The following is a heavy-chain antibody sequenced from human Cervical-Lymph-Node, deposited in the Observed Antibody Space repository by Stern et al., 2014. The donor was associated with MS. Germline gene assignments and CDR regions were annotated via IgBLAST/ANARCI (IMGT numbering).Heavy chain of an antibody. CDR3: AHRDDWQLDFAY. Sequence: ITLKESGPTLVIPTQTLTLTCTFSGFSLTTNGVAGGRIRQPPGKALEWLALIYWDDDTRYSPSLKSRLTITKDTSKNQVLLTMTNVEPVDTATYYCAHRDDWQLDFAYWGQGILVTVSS. V-gene: IGHV2-5*02. CDR1: GFSLTTNGVA. J-gene: IGHJ4*02. D-gene: IGHD6-6*01. CDR2: IYWDDDT.